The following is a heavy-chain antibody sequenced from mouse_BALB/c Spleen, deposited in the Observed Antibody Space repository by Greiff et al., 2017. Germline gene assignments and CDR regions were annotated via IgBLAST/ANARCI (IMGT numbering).Heavy chain of an antibody. CDR2: ISSGGSYT. CDR3: ARVYYGSSFYAMDY. J-gene: IGHJ4*01. Sequence: EVQLVESGGGLVKPGGSLKLSCAASGFTFSSYAMSWVRQSPEKRLEWVAEISSGGSYTYYPDTVTGRFTISRDNAKNTLYLEMSSLRSEDTAMYYCARVYYGSSFYAMDYWGQGTSVTVSS. V-gene: IGHV5-9-4*01. CDR1: GFTFSSYA. D-gene: IGHD1-1*01.